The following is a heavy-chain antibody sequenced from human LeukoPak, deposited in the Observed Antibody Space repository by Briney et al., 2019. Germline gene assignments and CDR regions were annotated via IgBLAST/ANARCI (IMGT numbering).Heavy chain of an antibody. D-gene: IGHD6-13*01. V-gene: IGHV4-59*08. Sequence: PSETLSLTCTVSGGSISSYYWSWIRQPPGKGLEWIGYIYYSGSTNYNPSLKSRVTTSVDTSKNQFSLKLSSVTAADTAVYYCARRDSSSWYSYYFDYWGQGTLVTVSS. CDR1: GGSISSYY. J-gene: IGHJ4*02. CDR3: ARRDSSSWYSYYFDY. CDR2: IYYSGST.